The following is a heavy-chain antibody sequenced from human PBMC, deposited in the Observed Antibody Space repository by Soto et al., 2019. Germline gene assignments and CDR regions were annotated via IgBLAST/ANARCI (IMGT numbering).Heavy chain of an antibody. V-gene: IGHV3-74*01. CDR1: GFDFSRYW. Sequence: EVQLVESGGGLVQPGGSLRLSCAASGFDFSRYWVHWVRQAPGKGLVWVSRIKYDGSSADYADFVEGRFTTSRDNAKNTLDLEMNSLRAEDTAVYYCATLSGSTAGWEHYGMDVWGQGTSVIVSS. D-gene: IGHD1-26*01. CDR2: IKYDGSSA. CDR3: ATLSGSTAGWEHYGMDV. J-gene: IGHJ6*02.